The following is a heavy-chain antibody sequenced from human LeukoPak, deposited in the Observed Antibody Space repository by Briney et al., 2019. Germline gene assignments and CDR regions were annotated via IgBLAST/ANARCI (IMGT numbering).Heavy chain of an antibody. CDR1: GFTFSSYS. CDR2: ISSSSSYI. D-gene: IGHD6-13*01. V-gene: IGHV3-21*01. J-gene: IGHJ4*02. CDR3: ARALAAAGTDY. Sequence: GGSLRLSCAASGFTFSSYSMNWVRQAPGKGLEWVSSISSSSSYIYYAHSVKGRFTISRDNAKNSLYLQMNSLRAEDTAVYYCARALAAAGTDYWGQGTLVTVSS.